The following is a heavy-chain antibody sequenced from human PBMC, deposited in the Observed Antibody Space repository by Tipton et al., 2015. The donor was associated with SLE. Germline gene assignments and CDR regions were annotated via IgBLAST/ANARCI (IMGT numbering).Heavy chain of an antibody. V-gene: IGHV4-31*03. J-gene: IGHJ4*02. CDR2: IYYSGRT. CDR1: GGSISKGGYY. CDR3: ARQGTTRSPFDY. Sequence: TLSLTCTVSGGSISKGGYYWSWIRHRPGNGLEWIGYIYYSGRTYYNPSLKSRVTISVDTSKNQFSLKLNSVTAGDTAVYYCARQGTTRSPFDYWGQGTLVTVSS. D-gene: IGHD1-14*01.